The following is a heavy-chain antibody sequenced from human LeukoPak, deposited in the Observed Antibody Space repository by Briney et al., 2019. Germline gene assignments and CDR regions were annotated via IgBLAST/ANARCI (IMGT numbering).Heavy chain of an antibody. D-gene: IGHD2-2*01. CDR1: GFTFSSYS. Sequence: GGSLRLSCAASGFTFSSYSMNWVRQAPGKGLEWVSSISSSSSYIYYADSVKGRFTISRDNAKNSLYLQMNSLRAEDTAVYYCARVAYHIVVVPAAAPDYWGQGTLVTVSS. CDR3: ARVAYHIVVVPAAAPDY. J-gene: IGHJ4*02. CDR2: ISSSSSYI. V-gene: IGHV3-21*01.